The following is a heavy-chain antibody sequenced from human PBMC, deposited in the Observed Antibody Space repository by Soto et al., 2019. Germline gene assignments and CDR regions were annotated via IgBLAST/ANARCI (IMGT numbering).Heavy chain of an antibody. D-gene: IGHD6-13*01. CDR2: ISGSGGST. J-gene: IGHJ3*02. V-gene: IGHV3-23*01. Sequence: EVQLLESGGGLVQPGGSLRLSCAASGFTFSSYAMSWVRQAPGKGLEWVSAISGSGGSTYYADSVKGRFTISRDNSKNTLYLQMNSLRAEDTAVYYCAKDGKLAAAATIDAFDIWGQGTMVTVSS. CDR3: AKDGKLAAAATIDAFDI. CDR1: GFTFSSYA.